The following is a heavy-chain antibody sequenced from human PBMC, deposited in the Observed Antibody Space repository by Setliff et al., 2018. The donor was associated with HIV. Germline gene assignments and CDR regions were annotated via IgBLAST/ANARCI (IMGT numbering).Heavy chain of an antibody. Sequence: PGGSLRLSCAASGFTFSDYYMSWIRQAPGKGLEWVSYISSRGSTIYYADSVKGRFTISRDNAKNSLYLQMDTLRAEDTAVYFCARSPYGDYGLDYWGQGTLVTVSS. CDR3: ARSPYGDYGLDY. D-gene: IGHD4-17*01. V-gene: IGHV3-11*04. CDR2: ISSRGSTI. J-gene: IGHJ4*02. CDR1: GFTFSDYY.